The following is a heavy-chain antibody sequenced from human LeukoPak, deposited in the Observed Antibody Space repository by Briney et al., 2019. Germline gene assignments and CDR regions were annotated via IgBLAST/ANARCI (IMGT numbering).Heavy chain of an antibody. J-gene: IGHJ4*02. Sequence: SGGSLRLSCAASGFTFSSYSMNWVRQAPGKGLEWVSSISSSSSYIYYADSVKGRFTISRDNAKNSLYLQMNSLRAEDSAVYYCARGVTSSSSSTTGDCSGQGTLVTVSP. V-gene: IGHV3-21*01. D-gene: IGHD6-6*01. CDR2: ISSSSSYI. CDR3: ARGVTSSSSSTTGDC. CDR1: GFTFSSYS.